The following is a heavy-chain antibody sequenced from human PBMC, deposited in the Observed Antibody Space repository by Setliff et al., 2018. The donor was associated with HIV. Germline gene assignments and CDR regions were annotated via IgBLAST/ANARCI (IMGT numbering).Heavy chain of an antibody. CDR3: ARVGASGVPSTMDYYYYMDV. CDR1: GGSSSSYH. CDR2: IYASGST. J-gene: IGHJ6*03. V-gene: IGHV4-4*07. D-gene: IGHD3-10*01. Sequence: PSETLSLTCTVSGGSSSSYHWSWIRHRAGKGLGWIGHIYASGSTKYNPSLESRVTMSVDTSRTQFSLKLRSVTAADTAVYYCARVGASGVPSTMDYYYYMDVWGKGTTVTVSS.